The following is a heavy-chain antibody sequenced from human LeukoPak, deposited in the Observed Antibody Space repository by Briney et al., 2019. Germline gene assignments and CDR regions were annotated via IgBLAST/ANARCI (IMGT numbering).Heavy chain of an antibody. D-gene: IGHD3-3*01. J-gene: IGHJ4*02. Sequence: PGRSLILSCTASGHTSDDYTVTWVRQAPGKGLEWVGFITRKSYGGTTEYAASVKGRFTISRDDSKSIAYLEMSSLKTEDTGVYYCSHSGKYDFWSGPFWGQGTLVIVSS. CDR1: GHTSDDYT. V-gene: IGHV3-49*04. CDR2: ITRKSYGGTT. CDR3: SHSGKYDFWSGPF.